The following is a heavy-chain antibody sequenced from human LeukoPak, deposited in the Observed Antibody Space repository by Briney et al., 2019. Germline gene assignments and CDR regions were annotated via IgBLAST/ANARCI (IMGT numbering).Heavy chain of an antibody. J-gene: IGHJ4*02. CDR2: ISHSGKST. CDR1: GFTFSPYS. Sequence: GGSLRLSCAASGFTFSPYSFNWVRQAPGKGLEWGSVISHSGKSTNYADPVKGRFTISRDNARNSLDLQMNSLRAEDTAVYYCTREREGSGVQNFDYWGQGILGTVSS. V-gene: IGHV3-21*01. CDR3: TREREGSGVQNFDY. D-gene: IGHD1-26*01.